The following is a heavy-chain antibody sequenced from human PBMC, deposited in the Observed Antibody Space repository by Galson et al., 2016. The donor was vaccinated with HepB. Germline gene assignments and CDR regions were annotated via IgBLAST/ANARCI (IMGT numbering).Heavy chain of an antibody. CDR2: VYYSDST. CDR3: ARGSLKYQLSGSKYYSMDV. J-gene: IGHJ6*02. V-gene: IGHV4-59*01. CDR1: GGPISSSY. D-gene: IGHD2-2*01. Sequence: SETLSLTCTVSGGPISSSYWSWIRQPPGKGLEWIGYVYYSDSTNYNPSLTSRVTISIDTSKNQFSLKLSSVTAADTAVYYCARGSLKYQLSGSKYYSMDVWGQGTTVTVSS.